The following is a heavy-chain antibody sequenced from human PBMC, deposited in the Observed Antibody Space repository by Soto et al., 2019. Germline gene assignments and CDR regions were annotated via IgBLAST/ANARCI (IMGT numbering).Heavy chain of an antibody. D-gene: IGHD6-19*01. CDR1: GGSFSGYY. V-gene: IGHV4-34*01. CDR2: INHSGST. J-gene: IGHJ6*02. Sequence: SETLSLTCAVYGGSFSGYYWSWIRQPPGKGLEWIGEINHSGSTNYNPSLKSRVTISVDTSKNQFSLKLSSVTAADTAVYYCASQSAAGRKNRLGWYPKTYYYYGMDVWGQGTTVTVSS. CDR3: ASQSAAGRKNRLGWYPKTYYYYGMDV.